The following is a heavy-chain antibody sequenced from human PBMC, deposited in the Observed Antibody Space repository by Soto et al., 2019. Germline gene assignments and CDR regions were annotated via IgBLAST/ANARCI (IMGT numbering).Heavy chain of an antibody. CDR2: IYTSGST. CDR1: GGSISSYY. Sequence: QVQLQESGPGLVKPSETLSLTCTVSGGSISSYYWSWIRQPAGKGLEWIGRIYTSGSTNYNPSLKSRVTMSVDTSKNQFSLKLSSVTAADTAVYYCARDRSPPRDDYLDYWGQGTLVTVSS. J-gene: IGHJ4*02. CDR3: ARDRSPPRDDYLDY. V-gene: IGHV4-4*07.